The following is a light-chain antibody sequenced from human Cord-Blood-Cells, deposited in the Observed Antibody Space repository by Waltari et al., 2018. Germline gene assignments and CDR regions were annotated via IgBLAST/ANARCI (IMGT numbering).Light chain of an antibody. CDR3: SSYTSSSTFNVV. CDR2: DVS. CDR1: SSDVGGYNY. V-gene: IGLV2-14*01. Sequence: QSALTQPASVSGSPGQSITISCTGTSSDVGGYNYVSWYQQHPGKAPKLMIYDVSKRPSGVSMRFSGSKSGNTASLTISGLQAEDEADYYCSSYTSSSTFNVVFGGGTKLTVL. J-gene: IGLJ2*01.